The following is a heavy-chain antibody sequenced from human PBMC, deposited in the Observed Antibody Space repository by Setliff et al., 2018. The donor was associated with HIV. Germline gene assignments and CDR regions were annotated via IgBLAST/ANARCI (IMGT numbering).Heavy chain of an antibody. CDR1: GFTFSDHF. J-gene: IGHJ3*02. CDR2: TKNKANSYTT. V-gene: IGHV3-72*01. CDR3: ARDRGDSSGYYDAFDI. D-gene: IGHD6-19*01. Sequence: LRLSCATSGFTFSDHFMDWVRQAPGKGLEWVGRTKNKANSYTTTYAASVKGRYTISRDDSESIAYLHMNSLKSEDTAMYFCARDRGDSSGYYDAFDIWGQGTMVTVSS.